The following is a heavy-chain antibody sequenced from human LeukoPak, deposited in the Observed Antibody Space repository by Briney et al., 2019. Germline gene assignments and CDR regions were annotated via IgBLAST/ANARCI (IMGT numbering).Heavy chain of an antibody. J-gene: IGHJ4*02. V-gene: IGHV1-18*01. D-gene: IGHD1-1*01. CDR3: ARRQLILRTNDY. Sequence: ASVKVSCKASGFNFRNYGVTWVRQAPGQGLEWVGWISGNNGKTNSAQKLQDRIILTTDTSTNTAYMELRSLRSDDTAVYFCARRQLILRTNDYWGQGTLVTVSS. CDR1: GFNFRNYG. CDR2: ISGNNGKT.